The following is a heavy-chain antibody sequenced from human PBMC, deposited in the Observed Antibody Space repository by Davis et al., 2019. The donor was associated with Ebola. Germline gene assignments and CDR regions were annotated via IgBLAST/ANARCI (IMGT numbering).Heavy chain of an antibody. D-gene: IGHD2-15*01. J-gene: IGHJ4*02. V-gene: IGHV4-38-2*02. Sequence: SETLSLTCTVSGYSISSGYYWGWIRQPPGKGLEWIGSIYHSGSTYYNPSLKSRVTISVDTSKNQFSLKLSSVTAADTAVYYCAREGLGYCSGGSCPHSFDYWGQGTLVTVSS. CDR2: IYHSGST. CDR3: AREGLGYCSGGSCPHSFDY. CDR1: GYSISSGYY.